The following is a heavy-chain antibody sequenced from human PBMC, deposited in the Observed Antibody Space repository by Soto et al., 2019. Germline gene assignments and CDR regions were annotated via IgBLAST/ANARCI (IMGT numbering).Heavy chain of an antibody. CDR3: VKERADFVTVPHATSGMDV. D-gene: IGHD2-15*01. Sequence: QPVGSLRLSCTASGFTFNKFGMHWVRQTPGKGLEWVASLSYDGNHDFYADSVTGRLIISRDNSKNTLYLQVNTLTVDDTAVYYCVKERADFVTVPHATSGMDVWGPGTTVTVSS. V-gene: IGHV3-30*18. CDR2: LSYDGNHD. J-gene: IGHJ6*02. CDR1: GFTFNKFG.